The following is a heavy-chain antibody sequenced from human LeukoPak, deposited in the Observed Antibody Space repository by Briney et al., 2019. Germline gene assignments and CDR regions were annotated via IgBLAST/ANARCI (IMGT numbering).Heavy chain of an antibody. CDR3: ARLAYCGGDCPHYHYMDV. CDR1: GFTFDDYG. Sequence: GGSLRLSCAASGFTFDDYGMSWVRQAPGKGLEWVSGINWNGGSTGYADSVKGRFTISRDNAKNSLYLQLNSLRAEDTALYYCARLAYCGGDCPHYHYMDVWGKGTTVTVSS. V-gene: IGHV3-20*04. CDR2: INWNGGST. D-gene: IGHD2-21*02. J-gene: IGHJ6*03.